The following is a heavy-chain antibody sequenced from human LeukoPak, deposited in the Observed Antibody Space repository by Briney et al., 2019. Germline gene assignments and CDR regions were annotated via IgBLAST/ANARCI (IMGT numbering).Heavy chain of an antibody. D-gene: IGHD6-6*01. V-gene: IGHV3-21*01. CDR3: AREAGVEYSSSFLRVQYYYYYYMDV. Sequence: PGGSLRLSCAASGFTFSSYSMNWVRQAPGKGLEWVSSISSSSSYIYYADSVKGRFTISRDNAKNSLYLQMNSLRAEDTAVYYCAREAGVEYSSSFLRVQYYYYYYMDVWGKGTTVTVSS. J-gene: IGHJ6*03. CDR2: ISSSSSYI. CDR1: GFTFSSYS.